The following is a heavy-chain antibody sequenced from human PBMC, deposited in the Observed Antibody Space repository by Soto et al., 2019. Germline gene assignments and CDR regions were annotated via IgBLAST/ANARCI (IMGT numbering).Heavy chain of an antibody. V-gene: IGHV5-10-1*01. D-gene: IGHD6-13*01. CDR2: IDPSDSYT. Sequence: EVQLVQSGAEVKKPGESLRISCKGSRYRFTSSWISWVRQMPGKGLEWMGRIDPSDSYTNYSPSFQGHVTISADKSITTAYLQWSSLKASDTAMYYCARHSFYSSSWYEDNYWGQGTLVTVSS. J-gene: IGHJ4*02. CDR1: RYRFTSSW. CDR3: ARHSFYSSSWYEDNY.